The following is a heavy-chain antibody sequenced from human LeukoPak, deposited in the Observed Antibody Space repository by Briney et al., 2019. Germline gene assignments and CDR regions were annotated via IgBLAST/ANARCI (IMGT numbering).Heavy chain of an antibody. CDR1: GFTFSSYG. J-gene: IGHJ4*02. CDR3: ARRVPAGYFDY. Sequence: GGSLRLSCAASGFTFSSYGTHWVRQAPGKGLEWVAVISYDGSNKYYADSVKGRFTISRDSAKNSLFLQMNSLRAEDTAVYYCARRVPAGYFDYWGQGTLVTVSS. D-gene: IGHD2-2*01. V-gene: IGHV3-30*03. CDR2: ISYDGSNK.